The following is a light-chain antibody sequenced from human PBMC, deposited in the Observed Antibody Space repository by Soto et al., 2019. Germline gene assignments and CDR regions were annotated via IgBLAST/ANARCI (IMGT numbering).Light chain of an antibody. J-gene: IGLJ1*01. CDR2: DVN. CDR1: SSDVGGYNY. CDR3: CSYAGRYTYV. V-gene: IGLV2-11*01. Sequence: QSVLTQPRSVSGSPGQSVTISCTGASSDVGGYNYVSWYQQHPGKAPKLMIYDVNKRPSGVPDRFSGSKSGNTASLTISGLQTEDEADYYCCSYAGRYTYVFGTGTKV.